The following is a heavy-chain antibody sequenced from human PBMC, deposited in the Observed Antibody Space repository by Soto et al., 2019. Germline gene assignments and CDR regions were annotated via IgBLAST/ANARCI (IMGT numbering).Heavy chain of an antibody. CDR3: TSENTYYDFWSGPQTGAFDI. J-gene: IGHJ3*02. CDR1: GFTFSNAW. CDR2: IKSKTDGGTT. V-gene: IGHV3-15*01. Sequence: EVQLVESGGGLVKPGGSLRLSCAASGFTFSNAWMSWVRQAPGKGLEWVGRIKSKTDGGTTDYAAPVKGRFTISRDDSKNTLYLQMNSLKTEDTAVYYCTSENTYYDFWSGPQTGAFDIWGQGTMVTVSS. D-gene: IGHD3-3*01.